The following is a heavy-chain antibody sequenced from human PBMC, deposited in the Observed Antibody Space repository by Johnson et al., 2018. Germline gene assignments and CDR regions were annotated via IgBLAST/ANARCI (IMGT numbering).Heavy chain of an antibody. J-gene: IGHJ3*02. CDR3: ARDPDMGRGGGMHAFDI. V-gene: IGHV3-21*01. Sequence: VQLVESGGGLVKPGGSLRLSCAASGFTFSSYSMNWVRQAPGKGLEWVSSISSSSSYIYYADSMKGRFTISRDNAKNSMYLQMNSLRAEDTAVYYCARDPDMGRGGGMHAFDIWGQGTMVTVSS. D-gene: IGHD2-8*01. CDR2: ISSSSSYI. CDR1: GFTFSSYS.